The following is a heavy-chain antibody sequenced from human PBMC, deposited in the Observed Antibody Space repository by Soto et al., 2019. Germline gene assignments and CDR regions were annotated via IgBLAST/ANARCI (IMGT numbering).Heavy chain of an antibody. D-gene: IGHD3-16*01. J-gene: IGHJ4*02. V-gene: IGHV4-59*08. CDR3: ARRPQNSDYGGGSDF. CDR2: IYYGGST. CDR1: GASISDYY. Sequence: QVQLQESGPGLVKPSETLSLTCIVSGASISDYYWSWNRQPPGKGLEWIGYIYYGGSTNYNPALHRRVAISVDPSNNQFSLSLESGTAADPAVYFCARRPQNSDYGGGSDFWGQGTLVTVSS.